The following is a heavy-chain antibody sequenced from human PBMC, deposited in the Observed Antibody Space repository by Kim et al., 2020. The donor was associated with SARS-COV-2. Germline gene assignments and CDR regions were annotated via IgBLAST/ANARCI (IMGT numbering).Heavy chain of an antibody. D-gene: IGHD6-13*01. V-gene: IGHV6-1*01. Sequence: DYAVSVKNPITIHPDTSKNQFSLQLNSVTPEDTAVYYCARVAAAGDAFDIWGQGTMVTVSS. J-gene: IGHJ3*02. CDR3: ARVAAAGDAFDI.